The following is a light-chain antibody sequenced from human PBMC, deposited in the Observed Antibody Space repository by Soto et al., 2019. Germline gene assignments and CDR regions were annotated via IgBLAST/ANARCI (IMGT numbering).Light chain of an antibody. Sequence: QSVLTQPPSVSGAPGQRVTISCTGSSSNIGAGYDVHWYQQLPGTAPKLLIYGNSNRLSGVPDRFSGSKSGTSASLAITGRQAEDEADYYCQSYDSSLSGVVFGGGTKLTVL. CDR3: QSYDSSLSGVV. CDR1: SSNIGAGYD. J-gene: IGLJ2*01. V-gene: IGLV1-40*01. CDR2: GNS.